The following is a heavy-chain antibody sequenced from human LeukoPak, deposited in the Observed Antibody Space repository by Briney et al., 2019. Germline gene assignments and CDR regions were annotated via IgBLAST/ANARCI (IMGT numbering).Heavy chain of an antibody. D-gene: IGHD5-18*01. V-gene: IGHV4-59*01. Sequence: SETLSLTCTVSGDSISSYYWSWIRQPPGKGLEWIGYIYYSGSTNYNPSLKSRVTISVDTSKNQFSLKLSSVSAADTAVYYCARRVDTAMVDAFDIWGQGTMVTVSS. J-gene: IGHJ3*02. CDR2: IYYSGST. CDR1: GDSISSYY. CDR3: ARRVDTAMVDAFDI.